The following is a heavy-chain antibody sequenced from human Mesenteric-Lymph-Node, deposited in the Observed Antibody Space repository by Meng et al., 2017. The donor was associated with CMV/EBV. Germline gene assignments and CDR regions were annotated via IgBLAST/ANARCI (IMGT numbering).Heavy chain of an antibody. J-gene: IGHJ6*02. Sequence: ASVKVSCKVSGYILTELSMHWVRQARGKGLEWMGGFDPEDGETIYAQKFKGRITLTEDTSTDTACMGVSSLRSEDTAMYHCAVEYCSTTSFYMDVWGQGTTVTVSS. CDR1: GYILTELS. CDR3: AVEYCSTTSFYMDV. V-gene: IGHV1-24*01. CDR2: FDPEDGET. D-gene: IGHD2-2*01.